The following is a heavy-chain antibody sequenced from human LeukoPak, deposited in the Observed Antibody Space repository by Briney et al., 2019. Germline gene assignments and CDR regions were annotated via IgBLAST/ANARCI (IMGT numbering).Heavy chain of an antibody. CDR2: IGATGSPI. Sequence: GGSLRLSCAASGFTFSTYAMTWVRQAPGRGLEWVSVIGATGSPIYYADSVKGRFTISRDNSKNTLYLQMNSLRAEDTAVYYCAKENWNLNKYFDYWGQGTLVTVSS. CDR1: GFTFSTYA. CDR3: AKENWNLNKYFDY. J-gene: IGHJ4*02. V-gene: IGHV3-23*01. D-gene: IGHD1-1*01.